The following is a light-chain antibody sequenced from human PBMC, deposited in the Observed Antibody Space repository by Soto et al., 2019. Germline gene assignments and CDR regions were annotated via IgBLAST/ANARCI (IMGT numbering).Light chain of an antibody. J-gene: IGKJ5*01. CDR2: AAS. V-gene: IGKV1-39*01. CDR3: QQTFTTPIT. Sequence: DIQMTQSLSSLSASVGDRVTITCRASQSISGYLNWYQQKPGKAPKLLIYAASTLQSGVPSRFSGSGSGTDFTLTINYLQPEDFATYYCQQTFTTPITFGQGTRLE. CDR1: QSISGY.